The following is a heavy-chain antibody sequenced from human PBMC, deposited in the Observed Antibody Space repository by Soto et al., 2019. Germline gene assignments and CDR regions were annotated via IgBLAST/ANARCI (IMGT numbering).Heavy chain of an antibody. CDR1: EGRFRDHW. J-gene: IGHJ5*02. D-gene: IGHD2-8*01. CDR2: VFRGDSDA. V-gene: IGHV5-51*01. CDR3: ARRRGRCSDGVCYSWWFDP. Sequence: GEALRISSKGSEGRFRDHWGCWIRHTPDKVLEWIGFVFRGDSDARYSPAFQGQVTMSADRSSTYLQWSSLKASDTGIYYCARRRGRCSDGVCYSWWFDPWGQGTRVTVSS.